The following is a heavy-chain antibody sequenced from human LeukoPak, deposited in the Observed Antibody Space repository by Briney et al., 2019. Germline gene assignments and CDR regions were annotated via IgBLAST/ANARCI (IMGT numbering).Heavy chain of an antibody. Sequence: PGGSLRLSCAASGFAFSSYSMNWVRQASGKGLEWVSYISSSSSTIYYADSVKGRFTISRDNAKNSLYLQMNSLRDEDTAVYYCARDMRGYCSSTSCPHAFDIWGQGTMVTVSS. CDR1: GFAFSSYS. D-gene: IGHD2-2*01. CDR2: ISSSSSTI. J-gene: IGHJ3*02. V-gene: IGHV3-48*02. CDR3: ARDMRGYCSSTSCPHAFDI.